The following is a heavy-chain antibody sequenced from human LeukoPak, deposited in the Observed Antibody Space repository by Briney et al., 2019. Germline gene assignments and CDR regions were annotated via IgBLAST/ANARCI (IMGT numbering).Heavy chain of an antibody. Sequence: GGSLRLSCAASGFTFSSYAMHWVRQAPGKGLEWVAVISYDGSNKYYADSVKGRFTISRDNSKNTVYLQMRNLRVEHTAVYYCAKVVAGNIDYYFDYWGQGILVAVSS. J-gene: IGHJ4*02. CDR3: AKVVAGNIDYYFDY. CDR2: ISYDGSNK. CDR1: GFTFSSYA. V-gene: IGHV3-30-3*01. D-gene: IGHD2/OR15-2a*01.